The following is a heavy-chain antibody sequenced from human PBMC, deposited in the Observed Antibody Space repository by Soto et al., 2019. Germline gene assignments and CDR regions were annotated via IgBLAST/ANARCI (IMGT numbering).Heavy chain of an antibody. CDR3: AKDLKGGAGYRNAFDI. CDR1: GFTFSSYA. V-gene: IGHV3-23*01. J-gene: IGHJ3*02. CDR2: ISGSGGST. Sequence: GGSLRLSCAASGFTFSSYAMSWVRQAPGKGLEWVSAISGSGGSTYYADSVKGRFTISRDNSKNTLYLQMNSLRAEDTAVYYCAKDLKGGAGYRNAFDIWGQGTMVTVSS. D-gene: IGHD4-4*01.